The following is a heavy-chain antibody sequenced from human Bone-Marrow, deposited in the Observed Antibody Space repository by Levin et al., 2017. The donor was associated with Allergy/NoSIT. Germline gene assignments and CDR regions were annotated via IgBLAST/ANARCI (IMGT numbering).Heavy chain of an antibody. CDR1: GFTFSSYA. CDR3: AGLAAAIDY. Sequence: GGSLSLSCAASGFTFSSYAMHWVRQAPGKGLEWVAVISYDGSNKYYADSVKGRFTISRDNSKNTLYLQMNSLRAEDTAVYYCAGLAAAIDYWGQGTLVTVSS. J-gene: IGHJ4*02. V-gene: IGHV3-30-3*01. CDR2: ISYDGSNK. D-gene: IGHD6-13*01.